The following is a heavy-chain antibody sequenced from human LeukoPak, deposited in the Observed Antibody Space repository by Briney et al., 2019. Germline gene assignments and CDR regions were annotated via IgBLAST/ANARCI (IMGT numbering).Heavy chain of an antibody. CDR3: AKDASNGYDWFPDY. Sequence: GGSLRLSCAASGFTFSSYAMSWVRQAPGKGLEWVSAFSGSGGSTYYADSVKGRFTISRDNSKNTLYLQMNSLRAEDTAVYYCAKDASNGYDWFPDYWGQGTLVTVSS. J-gene: IGHJ4*02. CDR1: GFTFSSYA. CDR2: FSGSGGST. V-gene: IGHV3-23*01. D-gene: IGHD5-12*01.